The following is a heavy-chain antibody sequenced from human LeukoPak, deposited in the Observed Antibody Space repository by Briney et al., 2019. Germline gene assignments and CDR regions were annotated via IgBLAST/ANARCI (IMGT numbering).Heavy chain of an antibody. Sequence: PGGSLRLSCAASGFTFSSYAMSWVRLAPGKGLEWVSAISGSGGSTYYADSVKGRFTISRDNAKNSLYLQMNSLRAEDTAVYYCARGPTGLLVSVWGQGTLVTVSS. CDR3: ARGPTGLLVSV. CDR2: ISGSGGST. CDR1: GFTFSSYA. V-gene: IGHV3-23*01. D-gene: IGHD2-8*02. J-gene: IGHJ4*02.